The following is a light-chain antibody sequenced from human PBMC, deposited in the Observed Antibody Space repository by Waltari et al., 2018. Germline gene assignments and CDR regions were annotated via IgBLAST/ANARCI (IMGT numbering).Light chain of an antibody. CDR2: LAS. CDR1: QSLLHSNGYNY. Sequence: DIVMTQSPLSLPVTPGKPASISCRSSQSLLHSNGYNYLDWFLQKPGWSPQLLMYLASNRTSGVPDRFSGSASGTDFTLKISSVEAEDVGVYYCMQALQTPYTFGQGTKLEIK. V-gene: IGKV2-28*01. J-gene: IGKJ2*01. CDR3: MQALQTPYT.